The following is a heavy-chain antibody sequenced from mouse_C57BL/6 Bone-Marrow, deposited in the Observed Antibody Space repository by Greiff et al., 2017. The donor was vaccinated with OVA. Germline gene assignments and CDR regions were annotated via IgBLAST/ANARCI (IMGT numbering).Heavy chain of an antibody. Sequence: EVQLMESGGGLVKPGGSLKLSCAASGFTFSSYAMSWVRQTPEKRLEWVATISDGGSYTYYPDNVKGRFTISRDNAKNNLYLQMSHLKSEDTAMYYCARDLTGTWFAYWGQGTLVTVSA. CDR1: GFTFSSYA. CDR3: ARDLTGTWFAY. CDR2: ISDGGSYT. J-gene: IGHJ3*01. D-gene: IGHD4-1*01. V-gene: IGHV5-4*01.